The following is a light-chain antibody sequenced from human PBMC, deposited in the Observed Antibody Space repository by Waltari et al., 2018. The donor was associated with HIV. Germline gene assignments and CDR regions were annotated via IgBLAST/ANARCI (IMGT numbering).Light chain of an antibody. CDR2: EVS. V-gene: IGLV2-18*02. CDR1: SSDVRSYNR. J-gene: IGLJ3*02. Sequence: QSALTQPPSVSGSPGQSVTISCTGTSSDVRSYNRVSWYQQFQGTAPKLLIHEVSNRPSGVPDRFSGSKSGNTASLTISGLQADDEADYYCSSYTTTSTLWVFGGGTKLTVL. CDR3: SSYTTTSTLWV.